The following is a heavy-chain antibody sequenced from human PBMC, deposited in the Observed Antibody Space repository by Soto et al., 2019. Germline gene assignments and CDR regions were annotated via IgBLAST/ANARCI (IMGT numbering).Heavy chain of an antibody. Sequence: SETLSLTCTVSGDSISGGASFWSWIRQPPGKGLEWIANVYYSGGSYYNPSLKSRLTISVDTTKNQFSLQLKSMTAADTAVYYCAKLSCTSSTCHFPGWFDPWGQGTLVTVSS. CDR2: VYYSGGS. D-gene: IGHD2-2*01. CDR3: AKLSCTSSTCHFPGWFDP. V-gene: IGHV4-31*03. J-gene: IGHJ5*02. CDR1: GDSISGGASF.